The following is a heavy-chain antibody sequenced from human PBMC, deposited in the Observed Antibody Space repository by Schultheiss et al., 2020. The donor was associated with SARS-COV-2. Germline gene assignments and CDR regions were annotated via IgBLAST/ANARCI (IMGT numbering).Heavy chain of an antibody. CDR2: INPNSGGT. CDR1: GYTFTGCY. J-gene: IGHJ6*02. CDR3: ARDQGSSSAYYYYGMDV. D-gene: IGHD6-6*01. V-gene: IGHV1-2*04. Sequence: ASVKVSCKASGYTFTGCYMHWVRQAPGQGLEWMGWINPNSGGTNYAQKFQGWVTMTRDTSISTAYMELSRLRSDDTAVYYCARDQGSSSAYYYYGMDVWGQGTTVTVSS.